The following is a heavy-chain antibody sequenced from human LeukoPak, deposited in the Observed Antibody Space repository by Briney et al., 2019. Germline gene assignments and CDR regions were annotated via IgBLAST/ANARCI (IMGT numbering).Heavy chain of an antibody. Sequence: SQILSLTCTVSGGSISGVSYYWSWIRQPAGKGLEWIGYIYYSGSTNYNPSLKSRVTISVDTSKNQFSLKLSSVTAADTAVYYCARGIAAAGTRLYYYYYYMDVWGKGTTVTISS. CDR2: IYYSGST. D-gene: IGHD6-13*01. CDR1: GGSISGVSYY. CDR3: ARGIAAAGTRLYYYYYYMDV. V-gene: IGHV4-61*10. J-gene: IGHJ6*03.